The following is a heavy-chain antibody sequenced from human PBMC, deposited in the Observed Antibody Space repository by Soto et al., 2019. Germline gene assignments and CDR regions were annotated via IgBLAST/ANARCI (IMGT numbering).Heavy chain of an antibody. V-gene: IGHV1-69*13. CDR3: ARPLLVSLDPHDAFDI. CDR1: GGTFSSYA. CDR2: IIPIFGTA. Sequence: GASVKVSCKASGGTFSSYAISWVRQAPGQGLEWMGGIIPIFGTANYAQKFQGRVTITADESTSTAYMELSSLRSEDTAVYYCARPLLVSLDPHDAFDIWGQGTMVTVSS. J-gene: IGHJ3*02.